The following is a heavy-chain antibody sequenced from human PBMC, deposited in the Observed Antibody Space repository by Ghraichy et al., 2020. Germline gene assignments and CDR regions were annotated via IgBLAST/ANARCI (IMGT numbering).Heavy chain of an antibody. D-gene: IGHD4/OR15-4a*01. V-gene: IGHV3-23*01. CDR3: AKVSTMVLTPIDY. CDR2: ISGSGAST. Sequence: GGSLRLSCAASGFTFSSYVMTWVRQAPGKGLEWVSSISGSGASTYYADSVKGRFTISRDNSENTLSLHMNSLRAEDTAVYYCAKVSTMVLTPIDYWGQGTLVTVSS. J-gene: IGHJ4*02. CDR1: GFTFSSYV.